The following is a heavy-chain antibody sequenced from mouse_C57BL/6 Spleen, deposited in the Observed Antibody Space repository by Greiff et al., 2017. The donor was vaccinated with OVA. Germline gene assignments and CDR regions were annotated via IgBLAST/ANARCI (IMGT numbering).Heavy chain of an antibody. J-gene: IGHJ4*01. CDR1: GFTFSSYA. D-gene: IGHD1-1*01. V-gene: IGHV5-4*01. CDR3: ARDYYGSRGVYYAMDY. Sequence: EVMLVESGGGLVKPGGSLKLSCAASGFTFSSYAMSWVRQTPEKRLEWVATISDGGSYTYYPDNVKGRFTISRDNAKNNLYLQMSHLKSEDTAMYYCARDYYGSRGVYYAMDYWGQGTSVTVSS. CDR2: ISDGGSYT.